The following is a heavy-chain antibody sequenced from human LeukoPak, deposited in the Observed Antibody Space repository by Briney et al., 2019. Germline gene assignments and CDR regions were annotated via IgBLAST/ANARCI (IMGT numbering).Heavy chain of an antibody. J-gene: IGHJ5*02. D-gene: IGHD6-19*01. CDR3: ARGSIAVHWFDP. CDR1: GGSISSYY. CDR2: IYYSGST. V-gene: IGHV4-59*12. Sequence: SETLSLTCTVSGGSISSYYWSWNRQPPGKGLEWIGYIYYSGSTYYNPSLKSRVTISVDTSKNQFSLKLSSVTAADTAVYYCARGSIAVHWFDPWGQGTLVTVSS.